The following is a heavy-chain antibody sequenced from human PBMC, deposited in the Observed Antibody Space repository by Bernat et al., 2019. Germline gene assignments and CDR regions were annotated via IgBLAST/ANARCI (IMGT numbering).Heavy chain of an antibody. CDR3: TNFVVV. D-gene: IGHD2-15*01. Sequence: EVQLVESGGGLVQPGGSLRLSFAASGFSFSGYWMSWVRQAPGKGLEWVANIDEQGSVKNYVDSVKGRFTISRDNARNSLYLQMNSLRAEDTAVYYCTNFVVVWGRGTTVTVSS. CDR2: IDEQGSVK. V-gene: IGHV3-7*05. CDR1: GFSFSGYW. J-gene: IGHJ6*04.